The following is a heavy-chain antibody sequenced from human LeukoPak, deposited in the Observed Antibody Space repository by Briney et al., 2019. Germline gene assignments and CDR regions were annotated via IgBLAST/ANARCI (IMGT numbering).Heavy chain of an antibody. V-gene: IGHV4-4*02. CDR3: SREIGAFSPFGY. Sequence: PSGTLSLTCGVSGGSISNTNWWSWVRQPPGQGLEWIGEISLSGLTNYNPSLKSRVTVSLDKSKHHLSRYLTSVTAADTAVYYCSREIGAFSPFGYWGQGTLVTVPS. CDR2: ISLSGLT. CDR1: GGSISNTNW. D-gene: IGHD3-16*01. J-gene: IGHJ4*02.